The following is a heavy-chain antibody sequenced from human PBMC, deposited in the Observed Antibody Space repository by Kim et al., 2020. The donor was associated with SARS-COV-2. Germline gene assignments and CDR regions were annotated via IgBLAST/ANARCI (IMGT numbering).Heavy chain of an antibody. Sequence: GGSLRLSCSASGFTFSSYAMHWVRQAPGKGLEYVSGISTNGGSTYYADSVKDRFIISRDNSRNMLNIQMSSLRSEDTAVYYCVKERTSGWYDFDYWGQGTLVTVSS. CDR3: VKERTSGWYDFDY. CDR2: ISTNGGST. D-gene: IGHD6-19*01. V-gene: IGHV3-64D*06. CDR1: GFTFSSYA. J-gene: IGHJ4*02.